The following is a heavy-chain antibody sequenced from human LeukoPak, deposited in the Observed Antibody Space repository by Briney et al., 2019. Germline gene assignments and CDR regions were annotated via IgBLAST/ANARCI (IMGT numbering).Heavy chain of an antibody. J-gene: IGHJ6*02. D-gene: IGHD3-3*01. CDR1: GGSFSGYY. Sequence: SETLSLTCAVYGGSFSGYYWSWIRQPPGKGLEWIGEINHSGSTNYNPSLKSRVTISVDTSKNQFSLKLSSVTAADTAVYYCARPRGGDFWSGYYSQPYGMDVWGQGTTVTVSS. V-gene: IGHV4-34*01. CDR2: INHSGST. CDR3: ARPRGGDFWSGYYSQPYGMDV.